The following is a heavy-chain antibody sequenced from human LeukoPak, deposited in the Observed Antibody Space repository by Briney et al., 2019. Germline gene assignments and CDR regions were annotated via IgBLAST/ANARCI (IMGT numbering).Heavy chain of an antibody. D-gene: IGHD3-22*01. J-gene: IGHJ4*02. CDR1: GFTFSSYS. CDR2: ISSSSSYI. Sequence: GGSLRLSCAASGFTFSSYSMNWVRQAPGKGLEWVSSISSSSSYIYYADSAKGRFTISRDNAKNPLYLQMNSLRAEDTAVYYRARTYYDSSGYYQGEFDYWGQGTLVTVSS. CDR3: ARTYYDSSGYYQGEFDY. V-gene: IGHV3-21*01.